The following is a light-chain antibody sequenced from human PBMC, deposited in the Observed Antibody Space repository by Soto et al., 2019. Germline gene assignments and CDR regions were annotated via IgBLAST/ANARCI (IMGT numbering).Light chain of an antibody. CDR1: SSDVGYYNY. Sequence: QSVLTQPASVSGSPGQSITISCTGTSSDVGYYNYVSWFQEHPGKAPKLMIYEVSNRPSGVANRFSGSKSGNTASLTISGLQAEDEADYYCSSCTASSTYVFGTGTKVT. CDR3: SSCTASSTYV. CDR2: EVS. J-gene: IGLJ1*01. V-gene: IGLV2-14*01.